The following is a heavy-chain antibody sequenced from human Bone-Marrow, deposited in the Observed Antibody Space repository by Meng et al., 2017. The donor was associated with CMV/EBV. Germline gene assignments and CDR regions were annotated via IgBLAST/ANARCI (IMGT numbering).Heavy chain of an antibody. J-gene: IGHJ6*02. CDR3: ARDNRIIKRFLEWLSSGGMDV. Sequence: GESLKISCATSGFTFSHYWMSWVRLAPGMGLEWVASIKEDGSDTYQVDSVKGRFTISRDNAKNSLYLQMNSLRAEDTAVYYCARDNRIIKRFLEWLSSGGMDVCGQGTTVTVSS. D-gene: IGHD3-3*01. V-gene: IGHV3-7*01. CDR1: GFTFSHYW. CDR2: IKEDGSDT.